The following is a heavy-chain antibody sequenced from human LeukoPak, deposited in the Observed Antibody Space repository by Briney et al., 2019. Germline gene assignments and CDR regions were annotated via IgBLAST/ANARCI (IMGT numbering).Heavy chain of an antibody. J-gene: IGHJ1*01. D-gene: IGHD2-2*01. CDR1: GFTFSSYG. CDR2: IRYDGSNK. Sequence: GGSLRLSCAASGFTFSSYGMHWVRQAPGKGLEWVAFIRYDGSNKYYADSVKGRFTISRDNSKNTLYLQMNSLRAEDTAVYYCAKSGVVPAAPPGAEYFQHWGQGTLVTVSS. CDR3: AKSGVVPAAPPGAEYFQH. V-gene: IGHV3-30*02.